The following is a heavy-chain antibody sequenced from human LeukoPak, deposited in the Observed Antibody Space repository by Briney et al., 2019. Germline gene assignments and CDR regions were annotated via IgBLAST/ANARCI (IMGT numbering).Heavy chain of an antibody. CDR3: AINPPRTGDFDF. V-gene: IGHV1-8*01. D-gene: IGHD7-27*01. J-gene: IGHJ4*02. CDR1: GYTFTSYD. Sequence: GASVKVSCKASGYTFTSYDINWVRQATGQGLEWMEWMDPNSGNTGYAQKFQGRVTMTRNTSISTAYMELSSLRSEDTAVYYCAINPPRTGDFDFWGPGTMVTVPS. CDR2: MDPNSGNT.